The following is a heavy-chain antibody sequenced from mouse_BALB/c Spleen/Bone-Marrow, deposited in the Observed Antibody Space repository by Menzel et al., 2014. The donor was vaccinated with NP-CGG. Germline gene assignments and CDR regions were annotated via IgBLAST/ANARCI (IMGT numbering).Heavy chain of an antibody. CDR1: GYTFTSYV. CDR2: INPYNDGT. J-gene: IGHJ2*01. CDR3: AKGGNYRYNFDY. D-gene: IGHD2-14*01. V-gene: IGHV1-14*01. Sequence: EVKLVESGPELVKPGASVKMSCKAPGYTFTSYVMHWVKQKPGQGLEWIGYINPYNDGTKYNEKFKGMATLTSDRSSSKAYMELSSLTSEDSAVYYCAKGGNYRYNFDYWGQGTTLTVSS.